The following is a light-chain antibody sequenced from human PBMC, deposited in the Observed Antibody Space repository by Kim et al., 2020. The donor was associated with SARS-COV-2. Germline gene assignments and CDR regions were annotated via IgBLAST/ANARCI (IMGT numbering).Light chain of an antibody. CDR2: KAS. CDR1: QSISSW. V-gene: IGKV1-5*03. Sequence: SASVGDRVTITCRASQSISSWLAWYQQKPGKAPKLLIYKASSLESGVPSRFSGSGSGTEFTVTISSLQPDDFATYYCQQYNGYSYTFGQGTKLEI. CDR3: QQYNGYSYT. J-gene: IGKJ2*01.